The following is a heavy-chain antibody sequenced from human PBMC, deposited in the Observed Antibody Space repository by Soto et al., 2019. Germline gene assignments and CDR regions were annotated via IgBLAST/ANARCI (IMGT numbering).Heavy chain of an antibody. D-gene: IGHD1-1*01. CDR2: SSNSGTFA. J-gene: IGHJ4*02. Sequence: QVQLVESGGVLVKPGGSLRLSCAGSGFTFSDYYISWIRQAPGKGLVWISYSSNSGTFARYADSVKGRFSISRDNTKNLLYLQMNSLRAEDTAVYYCARSGDNYNRLDYWGQGTPVTVSS. V-gene: IGHV3-11*06. CDR1: GFTFSDYY. CDR3: ARSGDNYNRLDY.